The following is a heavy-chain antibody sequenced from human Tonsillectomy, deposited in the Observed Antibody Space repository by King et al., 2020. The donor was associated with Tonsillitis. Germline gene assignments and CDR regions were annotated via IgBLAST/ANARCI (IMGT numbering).Heavy chain of an antibody. CDR3: ARSPCYPAAYFAY. V-gene: IGHV3-30-3*01. CDR2: TSYDGSNK. CDR1: GFTFSGYP. Sequence: VQLVQSGGGVVQPGRSLRLSCAASGFTFSGYPLHWVRQAPGKGLEWVAVTSYDGSNKYYADSVKGRFTISRDNSKNSLYLQMNSLITEDTAVYYCARSPCYPAAYFAYWGQGTLVTVSS. D-gene: IGHD5-18*01. J-gene: IGHJ4*02.